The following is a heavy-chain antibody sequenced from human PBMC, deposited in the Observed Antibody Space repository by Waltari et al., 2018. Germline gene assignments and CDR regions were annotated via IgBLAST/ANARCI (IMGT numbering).Heavy chain of an antibody. V-gene: IGHV3-53*01. CDR1: GFRVRNRY. J-gene: IGHJ3*02. D-gene: IGHD3-16*01. CDR2: IDGVDST. CDR3: ATFSNWVHDTFDI. Sequence: EVQLVESGGGLFQPGGSLGLSCAASGFRVRNRYVSWVRQAPGKGLEWISFIDGVDSTLYVDSVKGRFTVSRDNSKNTVHLQMNSVRVDDTAVYYCATFSNWVHDTFDIWGQGTLVSVSS.